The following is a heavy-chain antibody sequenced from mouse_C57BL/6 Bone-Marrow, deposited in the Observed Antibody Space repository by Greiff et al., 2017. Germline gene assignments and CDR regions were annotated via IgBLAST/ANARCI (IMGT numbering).Heavy chain of an antibody. CDR3: ARDVTVVRDWYFDV. D-gene: IGHD1-1*01. V-gene: IGHV1-9*01. J-gene: IGHJ1*03. CDR2: ILPGSGST. CDR1: GYTFTGYW. Sequence: LLESGAELMKPGASVKLSCKATGYTFTGYWIEWVKQRPGHGLEWIGEILPGSGSTNYNEKFKGKATFTADPSSNTAYMQLSSLTTEDSAIYYCARDVTVVRDWYFDVWGTGTTVTVSS.